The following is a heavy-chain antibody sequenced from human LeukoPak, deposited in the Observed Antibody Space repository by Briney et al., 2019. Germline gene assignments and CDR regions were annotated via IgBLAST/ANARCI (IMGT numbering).Heavy chain of an antibody. CDR3: ARPYYYDSRIDP. J-gene: IGHJ5*02. CDR2: TYYSGST. CDR1: GGSISSGDYY. Sequence: SETLSLTRTVSGGSISSGDYYWSWIRQPPGKGLEWIGYTYYSGSTYYNPSLKSRATISVDTSKNQFSLKLTSVTAADTAVYYCARPYYYDSRIDPWGQGTLVTVSS. V-gene: IGHV4-30-4*01. D-gene: IGHD3-22*01.